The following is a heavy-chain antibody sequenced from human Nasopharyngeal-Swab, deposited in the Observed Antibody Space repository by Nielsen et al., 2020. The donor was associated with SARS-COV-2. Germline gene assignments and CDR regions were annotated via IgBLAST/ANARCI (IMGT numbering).Heavy chain of an antibody. J-gene: IGHJ3*02. CDR2: IIPILGIA. CDR3: ASGITGAAFDI. D-gene: IGHD1-14*01. V-gene: IGHV1-69*04. CDR1: GGTVSSYA. Sequence: AVKVPGKGSGGTVSSYAISGVRQAPGKGLEWVGRIIPILGIANYAQKFQGRVTITADKSTSTAYMELSSLRSEDTAGYYCASGITGAAFDIWGQGTTVTVSS.